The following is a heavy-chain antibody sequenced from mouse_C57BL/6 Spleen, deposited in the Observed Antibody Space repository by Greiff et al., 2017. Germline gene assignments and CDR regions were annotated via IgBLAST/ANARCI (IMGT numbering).Heavy chain of an antibody. D-gene: IGHD2-4*01. Sequence: QVQLQQPGAELVMPGASVKLSCKASGYTFTSYWMHWVKQRPGQGLEWIGEIDPSDSYTNYNQKSKGKSTLTVDKSSSTAYMQLSSLTSEDSAVYYCARGDYDYPYYYAMDYWCQGTSVTVSS. CDR1: GYTFTSYW. V-gene: IGHV1-69*01. CDR3: ARGDYDYPYYYAMDY. CDR2: IDPSDSYT. J-gene: IGHJ4*01.